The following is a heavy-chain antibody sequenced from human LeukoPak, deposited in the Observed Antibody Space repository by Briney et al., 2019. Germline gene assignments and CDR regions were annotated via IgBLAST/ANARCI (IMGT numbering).Heavy chain of an antibody. CDR3: ARGETLGVD. J-gene: IGHJ4*02. D-gene: IGHD3-16*01. V-gene: IGHV3-74*01. CDR2: INTDGSST. Sequence: GGSLRLSCAASGFTLNSNWMKWVRQAPGKGLVWVSRINTDGSSTNYADSVKGRFTISRDNAKNTLFLQMNSLRVDDTAVYYCARGETLGVDWGQGTLVTVSS. CDR1: GFTLNSNW.